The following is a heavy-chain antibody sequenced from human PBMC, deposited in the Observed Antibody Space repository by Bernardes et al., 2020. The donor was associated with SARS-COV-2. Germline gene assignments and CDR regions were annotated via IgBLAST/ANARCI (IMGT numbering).Heavy chain of an antibody. CDR3: ASVTWSKYDGFDI. CDR2: INPDGTTA. V-gene: IGHV3-74*01. Sequence: SLRISCAASGFTFSSSWMHWVRQAPGTGLVWVARINPDGTTAAYADSVKGRFTISRDNAKNALYLQMNSLGVDDTAVYYCASVTWSKYDGFDIWGQGTMVTVSS. D-gene: IGHD1-26*01. CDR1: GFTFSSSW. J-gene: IGHJ3*02.